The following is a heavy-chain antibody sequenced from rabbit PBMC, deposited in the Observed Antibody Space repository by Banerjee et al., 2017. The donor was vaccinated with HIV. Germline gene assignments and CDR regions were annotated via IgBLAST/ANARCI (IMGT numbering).Heavy chain of an antibody. CDR1: GFSFSSNYW. CDR2: IYAGSSGST. J-gene: IGHJ3*01. V-gene: IGHV1S45*01. Sequence: QEQLEESGGDLVKPEGSLTLTCTASGFSFSSNYWLCWVRQAPGKGLEWIACIYAGSSGSTYYASWAKGRFTISKTSSTTVTLQMTSLTAADTATYFCARELAAYTGYTYATRLDLWGPGTLVTV. CDR3: ARELAAYTGYTYATRLDL. D-gene: IGHD6-1*01.